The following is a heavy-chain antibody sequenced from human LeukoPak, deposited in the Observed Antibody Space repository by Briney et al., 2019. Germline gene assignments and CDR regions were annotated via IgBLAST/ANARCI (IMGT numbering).Heavy chain of an antibody. J-gene: IGHJ4*02. CDR3: ARSPIAAAGREGYYFDY. CDR1: GFTFSSYA. CDR2: ISYDGSNK. D-gene: IGHD6-13*01. V-gene: IGHV3-30-3*01. Sequence: PGGSLRLSCAASGFTFSSYAMHWVRQAPGKGLEWVAVISYDGSNKYYADSVKGRFTISRDNSKNTLYLQMNSLRAEDTAVYYCARSPIAAAGREGYYFDYWGQGTLVTVSS.